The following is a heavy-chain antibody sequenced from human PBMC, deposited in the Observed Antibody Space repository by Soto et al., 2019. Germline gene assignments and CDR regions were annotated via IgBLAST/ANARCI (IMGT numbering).Heavy chain of an antibody. CDR2: IYYSGST. V-gene: IGHV4-59*01. CDR1: GGSISSYY. Sequence: LSLTCTVSGGSISSYYWSWIRQPPGKGLEWIGYIYYSGSTNYNPSLKSRVTISVDTSKNQFSLKLSSVTAADTAVYYCASSGSFGGFDWYYFDYWGQGTLVTVSS. CDR3: ASSGSFGGFDWYYFDY. J-gene: IGHJ4*02. D-gene: IGHD1-26*01.